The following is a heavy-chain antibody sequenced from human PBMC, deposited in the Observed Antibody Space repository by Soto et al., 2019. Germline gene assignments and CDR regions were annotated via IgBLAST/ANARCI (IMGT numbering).Heavy chain of an antibody. CDR2: IKQDGSER. D-gene: IGHD3-10*01. CDR3: VRIEGSWYFDL. CDR1: GFTFSRHW. J-gene: IGHJ2*01. Sequence: EVQLVESGGGLVQPGGSLRLSCAASGFTFSRHWMTWVRQAPGKGLEWVVNIKQDGSERYFVDSVKGRFTISRDNAKNPMHLQMNGLRAEDQVLYYCVRIEGSWYFDLWGRGTLVTVSS. V-gene: IGHV3-7*01.